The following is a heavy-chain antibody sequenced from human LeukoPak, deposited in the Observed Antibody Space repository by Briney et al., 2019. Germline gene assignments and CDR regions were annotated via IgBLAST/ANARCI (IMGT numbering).Heavy chain of an antibody. CDR3: ARTATVLAFDP. D-gene: IGHD1-14*01. CDR2: IYYSGST. J-gene: IGHJ5*02. CDR1: GGSISSYY. V-gene: IGHV4-59*01. Sequence: PSETLSLTCTVSGGSISSYYWSWIRQPPGKGLEWIGYIYYSGSTNYNPSLKSRVTISVDTSKNQFSLKLSSVTAADTAVYYCARTATVLAFDPWGQGTLVTVSS.